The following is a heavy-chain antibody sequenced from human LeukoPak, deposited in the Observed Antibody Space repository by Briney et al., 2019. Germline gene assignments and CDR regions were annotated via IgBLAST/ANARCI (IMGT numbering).Heavy chain of an antibody. CDR3: ARSFYDILTGYNNWFDP. V-gene: IGHV5-10-1*01. CDR2: IDPSDSYT. Sequence: GESLKISCKGSGYSFTSYWISWVRLMPGKGLEWMGRIDPSDSYTNYSPSFQGHVTISADKSISTAYLQWSSLKASDTAMYYCARSFYDILTGYNNWFDPWGQGTLVTVSS. CDR1: GYSFTSYW. D-gene: IGHD3-9*01. J-gene: IGHJ5*02.